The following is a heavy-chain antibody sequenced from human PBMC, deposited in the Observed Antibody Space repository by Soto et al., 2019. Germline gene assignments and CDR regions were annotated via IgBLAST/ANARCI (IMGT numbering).Heavy chain of an antibody. V-gene: IGHV4-39*01. CDR1: GGSISSSSYY. J-gene: IGHJ5*02. D-gene: IGHD6-6*01. CDR3: ARQSIAARWPGLDP. Sequence: QLQLQESGPGLVKPSETLSLTCTVSGGSISSSSYYWGWIRQPPGKGLEWIGSIYYSGSTYYNPSLKSRVTISVDTSKNQFSLKLSSVAAADTAVYYCARQSIAARWPGLDPWGQGTLVTVSS. CDR2: IYYSGST.